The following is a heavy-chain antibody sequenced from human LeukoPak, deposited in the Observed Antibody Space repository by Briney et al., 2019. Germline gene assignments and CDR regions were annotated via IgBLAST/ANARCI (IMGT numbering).Heavy chain of an antibody. CDR2: ISDSGGDT. J-gene: IGHJ3*02. V-gene: IGHV3-23*01. Sequence: GGSLRLSCAASGFTFNYYAMSWVRQAPGKGLEWVSTISDSGGDTYYADSAKGRFTISRDNSKNTLYLQMNSLRAEDTAVYYCARVTTVTLGGAFDIWGQGTMVTVSS. CDR3: ARVTTVTLGGAFDI. D-gene: IGHD4-17*01. CDR1: GFTFNYYA.